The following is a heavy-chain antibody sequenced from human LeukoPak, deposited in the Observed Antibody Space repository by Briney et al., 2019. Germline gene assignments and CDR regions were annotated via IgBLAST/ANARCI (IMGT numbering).Heavy chain of an antibody. D-gene: IGHD5-12*01. J-gene: IGHJ6*03. CDR2: INRSGNT. Sequence: SETLSLTCAVSSESFNTYYWSWIRQPPGKGLEWIGEINRSGNTSYNPSLKSRVTISVDTSKTQFSLKLISVTAADTAVYYCGRGRYSGYDWDYYYMDVWGKETTVTVSS. CDR3: GRGRYSGYDWDYYYMDV. CDR1: SESFNTYY. V-gene: IGHV4-34*01.